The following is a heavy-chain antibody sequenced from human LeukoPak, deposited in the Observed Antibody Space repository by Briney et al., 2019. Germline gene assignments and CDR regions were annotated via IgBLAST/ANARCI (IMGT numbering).Heavy chain of an antibody. CDR3: ARDLSPVVRASPMGY. J-gene: IGHJ4*02. V-gene: IGHV3-48*03. CDR1: GFTFSSYE. CDR2: ISSSGRTI. Sequence: GGSLRLSCAASGFTFSSYEMNWVRQAPGKGLEWVSYISSSGRTIYYADSVKGRLTISRDNAKNSLYLQMNSLRAEDTAVYYCARDLSPVVRASPMGYWGQGTLVTVSS. D-gene: IGHD3-10*01.